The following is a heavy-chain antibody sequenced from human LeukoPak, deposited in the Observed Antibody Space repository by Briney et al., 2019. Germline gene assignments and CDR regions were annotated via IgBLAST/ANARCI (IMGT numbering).Heavy chain of an antibody. V-gene: IGHV3-30*02. CDR2: IRYDGSNK. D-gene: IGHD2-15*01. Sequence: GGSLRLSCAASGFTFSSYGMHWVRQAPGKGLEWVAFIRYDGSNKYYADSVKGRFTISRDNAKNSLYLQMNSLRAEDTAVYYCARGIVVVVAATPGYFDYWGQGTLVTVSS. J-gene: IGHJ4*02. CDR1: GFTFSSYG. CDR3: ARGIVVVVAATPGYFDY.